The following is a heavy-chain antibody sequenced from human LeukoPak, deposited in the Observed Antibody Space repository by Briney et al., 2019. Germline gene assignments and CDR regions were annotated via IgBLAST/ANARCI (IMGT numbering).Heavy chain of an antibody. CDR1: GYTFDDFA. CDR2: ISWNSGSI. Sequence: NPGGSLRLSCGAFGYTFDDFAIHWVRQAPGKGLEWVSGISWNSGSIGYADSVKGRFTISRDNSKNTLYLQMNSLRAEDTALYYCAKDISGSGSYYLDYWGQGTLVTVSS. CDR3: AKDISGSGSYYLDY. V-gene: IGHV3-9*01. D-gene: IGHD3-10*01. J-gene: IGHJ4*02.